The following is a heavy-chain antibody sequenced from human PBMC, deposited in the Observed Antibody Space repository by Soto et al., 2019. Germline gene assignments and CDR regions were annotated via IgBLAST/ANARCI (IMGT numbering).Heavy chain of an antibody. CDR1: GFTFSDYF. J-gene: IGHJ4*02. D-gene: IGHD3-3*01. CDR3: GKGDTVFGVLHD. CDR2: INNDATYR. Sequence: LSLCCAGSGFTFSDYFITWIRQAPGKGLEWISYINNDATYRKYADSVKGRFTVSRDNAKNSVFLQMNSLRPADTALYYCGKGDTVFGVLHDSGPGTMVTVYS. V-gene: IGHV3-11*06.